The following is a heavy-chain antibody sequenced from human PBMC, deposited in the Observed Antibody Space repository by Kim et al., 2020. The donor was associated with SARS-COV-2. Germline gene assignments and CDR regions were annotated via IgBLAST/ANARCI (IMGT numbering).Heavy chain of an antibody. J-gene: IGHJ4*02. V-gene: IGHV4-34*01. D-gene: IGHD6-19*01. CDR1: GGSFSGYY. Sequence: SETLSLTCAVYGGSFSGYYWSWIRQPPGKGLEWIGEINHSGSTNYNPSLKSRVTISVDTSKNQFSLKLSSVTAADTAVYYCARGVRLGIAVAGTVDYWGQGTLVTVSS. CDR3: ARGVRLGIAVAGTVDY. CDR2: INHSGST.